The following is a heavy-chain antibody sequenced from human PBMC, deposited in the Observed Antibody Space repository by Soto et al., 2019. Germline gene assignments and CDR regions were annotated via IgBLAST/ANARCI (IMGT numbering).Heavy chain of an antibody. CDR3: ARGALLDWHNYFALDV. CDR2: IIPHFGPA. D-gene: IGHD3-9*01. J-gene: IGHJ6*02. Sequence: QMQLVQSGAEVKKPGSSVKVSCKASGDSFNYDGVNWVRQAPGQGLEWVGGIIPHFGPAKYPQKCQGRATITADTPTNSVVMELLSLTSDDTAIYYCARGALLDWHNYFALDVWGQGTSVTVS. CDR1: GDSFNYDG. V-gene: IGHV1-69*06.